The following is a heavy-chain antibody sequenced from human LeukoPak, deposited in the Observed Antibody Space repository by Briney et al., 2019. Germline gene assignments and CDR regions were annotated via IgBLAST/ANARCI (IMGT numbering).Heavy chain of an antibody. J-gene: IGHJ5*02. D-gene: IGHD6-13*01. CDR3: ARDPGIAAAGENWFDP. CDR2: IYTSGNT. Sequence: SETLSLTCTVSGGSISGYYWSWTRQPAGEGLEWIGRIYTSGNTFYNPSLKSRVTISVDTSKNQFSLKLSSVTAADTAVYYCARDPGIAAAGENWFDPWGQGTLVTVSS. CDR1: GGSISGYY. V-gene: IGHV4-4*07.